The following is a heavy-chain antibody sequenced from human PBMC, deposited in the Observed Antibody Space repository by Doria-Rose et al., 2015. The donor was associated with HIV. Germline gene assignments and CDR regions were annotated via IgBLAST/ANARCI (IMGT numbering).Heavy chain of an antibody. CDR2: ISAGGDST. CDR3: AKELRSGITLIGSDY. J-gene: IGHJ4*02. Sequence: VQLVQSGGGLVQSGGSLRLSCAASGFAFGNYGLSWVRQAPGKGPEWVSVISAGGDSTFYGDSVKGRFTTSRDNTKNMLYLQMNSLRADDTAVYYCAKELRSGITLIGSDYWGQGTLVTVSS. CDR1: GFAFGNYG. D-gene: IGHD3-22*01. V-gene: IGHV3-23*04.